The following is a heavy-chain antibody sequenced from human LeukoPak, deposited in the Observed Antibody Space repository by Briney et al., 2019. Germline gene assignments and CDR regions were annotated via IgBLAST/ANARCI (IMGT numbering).Heavy chain of an antibody. CDR3: ARERSSWYSPGASPFDY. D-gene: IGHD6-13*01. CDR1: RGTFISYA. J-gene: IGHJ4*02. Sequence: GASVKDSCKASRGTFISYAISGVRQAPGQGLEWMGRIIPIFGTANYAQKFQGRVTITTDASTSTAYMELSSLRSEDTAVYYCARERSSWYSPGASPFDYWGQGTLVTVSS. V-gene: IGHV1-69*05. CDR2: IIPIFGTA.